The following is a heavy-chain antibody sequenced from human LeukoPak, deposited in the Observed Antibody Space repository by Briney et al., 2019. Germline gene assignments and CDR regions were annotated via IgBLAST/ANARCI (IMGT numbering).Heavy chain of an antibody. CDR3: ARVGTWELQRVFDY. J-gene: IGHJ4*02. CDR2: INRHGNEV. V-gene: IGHV3-7*01. CDR1: GFMFSDYW. Sequence: GGSLRLSCAASGFMFSDYWMTWVRQVPGTGLEWVANINRHGNEVHYVDSVKGRFTISRDNAKNSLYLQLDSLRVEDTAVYHCARVGTWELQRVFDYWGQGTLVTVSS. D-gene: IGHD1-1*01.